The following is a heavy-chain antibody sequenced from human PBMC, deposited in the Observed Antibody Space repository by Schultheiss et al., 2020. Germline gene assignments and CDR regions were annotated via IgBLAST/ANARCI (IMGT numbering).Heavy chain of an antibody. CDR2: IIPILGIA. Sequence: AVKVSCKASGGTFSSYTISWVRQAPGQGLEWMGRIIPILGIANYAQKFQGRVTITADKSTSTAYMELSSLRSEDTAVYYCARDSIAVAGTGFDYWGQGTLVTVVS. CDR3: ARDSIAVAGTGFDY. J-gene: IGHJ4*02. CDR1: GGTFSSYT. D-gene: IGHD6-19*01. V-gene: IGHV1-69*04.